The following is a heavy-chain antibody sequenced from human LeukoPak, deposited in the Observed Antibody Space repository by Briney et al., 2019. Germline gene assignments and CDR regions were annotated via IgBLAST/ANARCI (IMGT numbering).Heavy chain of an antibody. D-gene: IGHD5-18*01. CDR3: ARDGGRGYSYGYLY. V-gene: IGHV1-18*01. CDR1: GYTFTSYG. J-gene: IGHJ4*02. CDR2: ISAYNGNT. Sequence: ASLKVSCKASGYTFTSYGISWVRQAPGQGLEWMRWISAYNGNTNYAQKLQGRVTMTTDTSTSTAYMELRSLRSDDTAVYYCARDGGRGYSYGYLYWGQGTLVTVSS.